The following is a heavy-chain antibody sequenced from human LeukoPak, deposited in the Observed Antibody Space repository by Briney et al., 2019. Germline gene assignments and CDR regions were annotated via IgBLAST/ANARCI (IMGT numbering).Heavy chain of an antibody. D-gene: IGHD3-9*01. CDR3: ARGPRRLVTWYLDL. Sequence: PGGSLRLSCAASRFTFSDYVCNWLRQAPGKGLEWVAVISYDGGNKYYADSVKGRFTISRDNSKNTLYLQMNSLSPEDTAVYYCARGPRRLVTWYLDLWGRGTLVTVSS. CDR2: ISYDGGNK. CDR1: RFTFSDYV. V-gene: IGHV3-30-3*01. J-gene: IGHJ2*01.